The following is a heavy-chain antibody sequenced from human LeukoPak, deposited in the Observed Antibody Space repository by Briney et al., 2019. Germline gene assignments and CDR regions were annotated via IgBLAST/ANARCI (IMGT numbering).Heavy chain of an antibody. CDR2: IYYRGST. D-gene: IGHD3-9*01. CDR1: GGSISSSSYY. J-gene: IGHJ5*02. V-gene: IGHV4-61*05. Sequence: SETLSLTCTVSGGSISSSSYYWGWIRQPPGKGLEWIGYIYYRGSTNYNPSLKSRVTISLDTSKNQFSLKLSSVTAADTAVYYCARTASYYDILTGYYAAHWFDPWGQGTLVTVSS. CDR3: ARTASYYDILTGYYAAHWFDP.